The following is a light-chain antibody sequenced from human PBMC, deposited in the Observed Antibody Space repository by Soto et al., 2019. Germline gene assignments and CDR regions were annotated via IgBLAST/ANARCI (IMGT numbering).Light chain of an antibody. CDR1: ITYVCVYNY. CDR2: EVN. CDR3: GSYTSTDTTFV. Sequence: QSALAHPSSVSWSPGHSITISFTGTITYVCVYNYVSWYQHHPGKGPKLIIYEVNNRPSGVYDRFSGSKSGNKASLTISNLEAEDESDYYCGSYTSTDTTFVFGT. J-gene: IGLJ1*01. V-gene: IGLV2-14*01.